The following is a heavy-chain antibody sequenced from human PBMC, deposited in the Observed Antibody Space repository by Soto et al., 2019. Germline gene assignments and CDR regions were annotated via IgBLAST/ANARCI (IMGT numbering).Heavy chain of an antibody. CDR1: GFTFSSYG. Sequence: GGSLRLSCAASGFTFSSYGKHWVRQAPGKGLEWVAVIWYDGSNKYYADSVKGRFTISRDNSKNTLYLQMNSLRAEDTAVYYCAREGEDIVVVPAAILDYWGQGTLVTVSS. CDR3: AREGEDIVVVPAAILDY. D-gene: IGHD2-2*01. V-gene: IGHV3-33*01. J-gene: IGHJ4*02. CDR2: IWYDGSNK.